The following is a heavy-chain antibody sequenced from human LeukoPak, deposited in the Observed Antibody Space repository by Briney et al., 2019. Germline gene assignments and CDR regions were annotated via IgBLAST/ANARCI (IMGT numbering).Heavy chain of an antibody. J-gene: IGHJ4*02. Sequence: SETLSLTCTVSGGSISSYYWSWIRQPPGKALEWIGYIFHSGTANYHPSLKSRVTISIDTSENQFPLKLSSVTAADTAVYYCARKVYSFDVFDYWGQGTLVTVSS. CDR2: IFHSGTA. CDR3: ARKVYSFDVFDY. CDR1: GGSISSYY. V-gene: IGHV4-59*01. D-gene: IGHD2-15*01.